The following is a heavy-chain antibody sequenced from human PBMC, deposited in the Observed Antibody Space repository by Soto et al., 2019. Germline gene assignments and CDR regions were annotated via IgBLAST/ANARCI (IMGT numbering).Heavy chain of an antibody. CDR2: IYHSGST. CDR3: DRGVVGAEIDY. Sequence: PSATLSLTGPVAGGSINIGCYSWPWIRQPPGKGLEWIGYIYHSGSTYYNLSLKSRVTISIDSSKNQFSLKLTSVTAADTAVYFCDRGVVGAEIDYGGQGTLVTVSS. D-gene: IGHD2-15*01. V-gene: IGHV4-30-2*01. J-gene: IGHJ4*02. CDR1: GGSINIGCYS.